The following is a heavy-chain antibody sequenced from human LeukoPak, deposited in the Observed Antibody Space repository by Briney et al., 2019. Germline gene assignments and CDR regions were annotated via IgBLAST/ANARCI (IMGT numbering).Heavy chain of an antibody. CDR2: IAPTDGAP. CDR1: GGTFNINA. Sequence: SVKVSCKASGGTFNINAISWIRQAPGQGLEWIGGIAPTDGAPHYAQNFQGRVTITTDESTNTVYMEMTGLTYQDTAMFYCARGSEQLHNWGQGTLVTVSS. CDR3: ARGSEQLHN. V-gene: IGHV1-69*05. D-gene: IGHD6-6*01. J-gene: IGHJ4*02.